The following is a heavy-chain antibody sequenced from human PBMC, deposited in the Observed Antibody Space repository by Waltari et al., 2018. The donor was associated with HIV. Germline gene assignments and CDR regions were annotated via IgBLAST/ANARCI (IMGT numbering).Heavy chain of an antibody. CDR2: IYYSGNT. CDR1: GGSISSSSYY. Sequence: QLQLQESGPGLVKPSETLSLTCTVSGGSISSSSYYWGWIRQPPGKGLEWIGSIYYSGNTYFNPSLKGQVTLSVDTSKNQFSLKLCSVTAADTAVYYCALIVVVPAAKLNWFDPWGQGTLVTVSS. D-gene: IGHD2-2*01. CDR3: ALIVVVPAAKLNWFDP. J-gene: IGHJ5*02. V-gene: IGHV4-39*01.